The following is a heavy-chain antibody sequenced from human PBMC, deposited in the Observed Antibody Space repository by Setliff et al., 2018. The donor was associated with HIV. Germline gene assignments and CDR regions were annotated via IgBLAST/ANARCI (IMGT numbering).Heavy chain of an antibody. V-gene: IGHV4-39*01. CDR3: ATSAESGFGIHWGVFNI. CDR1: GGSTSTSGYY. CDR2: IYSSGST. D-gene: IGHD3-10*01. Sequence: ETLSRTCTVSGGSTSTSGYYWGWIRQPPGKGREWIGSIYSSGSTYYNPSLKSRVTISVDTSKNQFSLKLKSVTAADTAVYYCATSAESGFGIHWGVFNIWGQGTRVTVSS. J-gene: IGHJ3*02.